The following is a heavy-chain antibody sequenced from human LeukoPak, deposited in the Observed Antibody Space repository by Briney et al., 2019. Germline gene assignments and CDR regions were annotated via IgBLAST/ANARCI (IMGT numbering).Heavy chain of an antibody. CDR3: VVFGVVIAGYFDY. Sequence: NPSETLSLTCTVSGGSINSSSYYWGWIRQPPGKGLEWIGSIYYSGSTYYNPSLKSRVTISVDTSKNQFSLKLSSVTAADTAVYYCVVFGVVIAGYFDYWGQGTLVTVSS. CDR2: IYYSGST. D-gene: IGHD3-3*01. J-gene: IGHJ4*02. V-gene: IGHV4-39*07. CDR1: GGSINSSSYY.